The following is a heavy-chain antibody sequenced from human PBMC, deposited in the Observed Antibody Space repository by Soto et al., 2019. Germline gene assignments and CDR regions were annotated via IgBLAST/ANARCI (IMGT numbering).Heavy chain of an antibody. J-gene: IGHJ4*02. V-gene: IGHV4-61*01. CDR2: IYYSGST. CDR3: ASSPNTAMVHY. CDR1: GGSVSSGSYY. D-gene: IGHD5-18*01. Sequence: SETLSLTCTVSGGSVSSGSYYWSWIRQPPGKGLEWIGYIYYSGSTNYNPSLKSRVTISVDTSKNQFSLKLSSVTAADTAVYYCASSPNTAMVHYWGQGTLVTVSS.